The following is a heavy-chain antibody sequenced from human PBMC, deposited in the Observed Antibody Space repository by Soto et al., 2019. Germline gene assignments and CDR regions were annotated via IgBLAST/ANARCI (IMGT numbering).Heavy chain of an antibody. D-gene: IGHD3-22*01. CDR2: IDPSDSQT. Sequence: GESLKISCKGSGYSFAGYWITWVRQKPGKGLEWMGRIDPSDSQTYYSPSFRGHVTISVTKSITTVFLQWSSLRASDTAMYYRARQIYDSDTGHNFQYYFDSWGQGTPVTVSS. V-gene: IGHV5-10-1*01. J-gene: IGHJ4*02. CDR1: GYSFAGYW. CDR3: ARQIYDSDTGHNFQYYFDS.